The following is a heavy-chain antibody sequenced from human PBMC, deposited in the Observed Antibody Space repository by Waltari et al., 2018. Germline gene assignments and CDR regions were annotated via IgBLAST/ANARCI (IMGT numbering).Heavy chain of an antibody. CDR2: INHSGST. V-gene: IGHV4-34*01. J-gene: IGHJ2*01. CDR1: GGSFIGYY. Sequence: QVQLQQWGAGLLKPSETLSLTCAVYGGSFIGYYWSWIRQPPGTGLEWIGEINHSGSTNYNPSLKSRVTISVDTSKNQFSLKLSSVTAADTAVYYCARITRGGYSYGFRSWYFDLWGRGTLVTVSS. D-gene: IGHD5-18*01. CDR3: ARITRGGYSYGFRSWYFDL.